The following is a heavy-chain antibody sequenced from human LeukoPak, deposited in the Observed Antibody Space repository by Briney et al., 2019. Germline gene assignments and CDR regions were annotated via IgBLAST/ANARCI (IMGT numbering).Heavy chain of an antibody. Sequence: SQTLSLTCAVSGSAVSSDDHFWSWIRQPPGRGLEWIGYIYHRGSTSYNPSLRSRVTVSLDKSRNQFSLNLYSVTAADTAVYYCARAPYDILTGYFLFDSWGQGTLITVSS. CDR2: IYHRGST. J-gene: IGHJ4*02. V-gene: IGHV4-30-2*01. D-gene: IGHD3-9*01. CDR3: ARAPYDILTGYFLFDS. CDR1: GSAVSSDDHF.